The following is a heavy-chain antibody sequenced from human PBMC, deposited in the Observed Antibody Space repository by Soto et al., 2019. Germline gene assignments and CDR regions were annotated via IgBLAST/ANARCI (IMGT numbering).Heavy chain of an antibody. V-gene: IGHV3-30*04. CDR2: IYYDGSQK. D-gene: IGHD2-21*02. CDR3: TRGGGNQLGDCYDN. Sequence: QVQLVESGGGVVQPGRSLRLSCAASGFTFSSYTMHWVRQAPGKGLEWVALIYYDGSQKYYADSVKGRFTISRDNSKKRMNLDMNSLRTEDTAVYYCTRGGGNQLGDCYDNWGQGTLVTVSS. CDR1: GFTFSSYT. J-gene: IGHJ4*02.